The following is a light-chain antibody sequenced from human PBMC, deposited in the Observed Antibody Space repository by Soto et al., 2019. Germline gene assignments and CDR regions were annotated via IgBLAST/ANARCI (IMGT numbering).Light chain of an antibody. V-gene: IGKV1-39*01. CDR1: QSISSY. Sequence: DIQMTQSPSSLSASVGDRVTITCRASQSISSYLNWYQEKPGKAPKLLIYAASSLQGGVPSRFSGGGSGTDFTLAISSLQPEDFATYYCQQTYDTPYTFGQGTKLQSK. CDR2: AAS. CDR3: QQTYDTPYT. J-gene: IGKJ2*01.